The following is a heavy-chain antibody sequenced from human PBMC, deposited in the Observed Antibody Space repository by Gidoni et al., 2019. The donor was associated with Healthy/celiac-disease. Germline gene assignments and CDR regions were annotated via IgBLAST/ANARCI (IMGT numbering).Heavy chain of an antibody. CDR1: GVPLSSYA. J-gene: IGHJ4*02. Sequence: QVQLVQSGAGVKKPGSSVKVSCKAAGVPLSSYAIGWVRQAPGQGFGGMGGIIPIFGTANYAQKFQGRVTITADESTSTTYMELSSLRSEDTAVYYCARLGITMIVEGHYFDYWGQGTLVTVSS. V-gene: IGHV1-69*01. CDR2: IIPIFGTA. CDR3: ARLGITMIVEGHYFDY. D-gene: IGHD3-22*01.